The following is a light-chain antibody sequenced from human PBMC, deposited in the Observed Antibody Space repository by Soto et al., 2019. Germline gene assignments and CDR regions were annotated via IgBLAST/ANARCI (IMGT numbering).Light chain of an antibody. Sequence: DIQMTQSPSILSASVGDRVTITCRASQDIRNWLAWYQQKAGKVPKLLIYSASTSASGVPSRFSGSGSGTEFTVTITSLQPEDFATYYCQQYDSYSATFGQGTKVDIK. V-gene: IGKV1-5*03. CDR2: SAS. CDR3: QQYDSYSAT. J-gene: IGKJ2*01. CDR1: QDIRNW.